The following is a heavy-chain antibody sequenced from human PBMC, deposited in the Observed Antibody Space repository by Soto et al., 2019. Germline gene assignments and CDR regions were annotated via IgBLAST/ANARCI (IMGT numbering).Heavy chain of an antibody. Sequence: ASVKVSCKASGFTFTNYGISWVRQAPGQGLEWMGWISAYKGNTNYAQKFQGRATMTTDTSTSTAYLELRSLRSDDMAVYFCASRSGQLPYYFDYWGKGTQFTISS. J-gene: IGHJ4*02. D-gene: IGHD6-13*01. CDR3: ASRSGQLPYYFDY. CDR1: GFTFTNYG. CDR2: ISAYKGNT. V-gene: IGHV1-18*03.